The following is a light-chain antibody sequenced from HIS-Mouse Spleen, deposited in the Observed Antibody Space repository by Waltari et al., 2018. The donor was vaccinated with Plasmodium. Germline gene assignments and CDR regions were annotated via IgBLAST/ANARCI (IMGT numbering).Light chain of an antibody. Sequence: QSALTQPRSVSGSPGQSVTISCTGTSSAVVGYNYLSWYQQHPGKAPKLMIYDVSKRPSGVPDRFSGSKSGNTASLTISGLQAEDEADYYCCSYAGSYTLVFGGGTKLTVL. V-gene: IGLV2-11*01. CDR3: CSYAGSYTLV. CDR2: DVS. J-gene: IGLJ2*01. CDR1: SSAVVGYNY.